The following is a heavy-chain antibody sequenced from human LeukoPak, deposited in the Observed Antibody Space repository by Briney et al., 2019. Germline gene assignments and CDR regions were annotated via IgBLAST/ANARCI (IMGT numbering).Heavy chain of an antibody. D-gene: IGHD3-22*01. CDR1: GGSFSGYS. J-gene: IGHJ4*02. CDR2: INHSGST. CDR3: ARLIMGSGYYYRIDY. Sequence: PSETLSLTCAVYGGSFSGYSWSWIRQPPGKGLEWIGEINHSGSTNYNPSLKSRVTISVDTSKNQFSLKLSSVTAADTAVYYCARLIMGSGYYYRIDYWGQGTLVTVSS. V-gene: IGHV4-34*01.